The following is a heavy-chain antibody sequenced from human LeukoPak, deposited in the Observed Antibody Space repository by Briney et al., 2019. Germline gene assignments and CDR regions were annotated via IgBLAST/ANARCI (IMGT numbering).Heavy chain of an antibody. V-gene: IGHV4-4*07. CDR2: IHTSGSA. D-gene: IGHD5-12*01. CDR3: ARQDVATSHDAFDI. Sequence: SETLSLTCTVSGGSIGRYYWSWIRQPAGKGLEWIGRIHTSGSANYNPSLKSRVTMSVDTSQIQFSLQLTSVTAADTAVYYCARQDVATSHDAFDIWGQETMVTVSS. J-gene: IGHJ3*02. CDR1: GGSIGRYY.